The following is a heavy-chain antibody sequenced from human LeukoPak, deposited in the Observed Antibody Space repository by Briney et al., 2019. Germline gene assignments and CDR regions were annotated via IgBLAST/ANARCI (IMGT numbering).Heavy chain of an antibody. D-gene: IGHD5-18*01. V-gene: IGHV4-31*03. Sequence: SETLSLTCPVSGGSLSSGGYYWRWTRPHPGKGLEWCGHIYYSGSTYYNLSLKSRVTISVDTSKNQFSLRLNSVTAADTAVYYCASTDTDIYSGAFDIWGQGTMVTVSS. CDR2: IYYSGST. J-gene: IGHJ3*02. CDR3: ASTDTDIYSGAFDI. CDR1: GGSLSSGGYY.